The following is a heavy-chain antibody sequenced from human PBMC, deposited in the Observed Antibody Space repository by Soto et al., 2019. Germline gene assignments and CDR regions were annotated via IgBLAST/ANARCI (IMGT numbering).Heavy chain of an antibody. CDR3: AAGGGLPRYY. J-gene: IGHJ4*02. V-gene: IGHV4-30-2*01. D-gene: IGHD5-12*01. CDR1: GGSISSGGYS. Sequence: QLQLQESGSGLVKPSQTLSLTCAVSGGSISSGGYSWSWIRQPPGKGLEWIGYIYHSGSTYYNPSLKSRFTISVARAKNEFALKLSSATAADTAVYYCAAGGGLPRYYWGQGTLVTVSA. CDR2: IYHSGST.